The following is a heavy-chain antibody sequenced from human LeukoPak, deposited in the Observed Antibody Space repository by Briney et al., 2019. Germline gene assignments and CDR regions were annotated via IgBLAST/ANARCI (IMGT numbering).Heavy chain of an antibody. CDR2: INPNSGGT. D-gene: IGHD1-20*01. J-gene: IGHJ4*02. CDR3: AGLPRYNWNEPLDY. V-gene: IGHV1-2*02. Sequence: GASVKVSCKASGYTFTDYYMHWVRQAPGQGLKWMGWINPNSGGTKYAQKFQGRVTMTRDTSINTAYMELSRLTYDDTAVYYCAGLPRYNWNEPLDYWGQGTLVTVSS. CDR1: GYTFTDYY.